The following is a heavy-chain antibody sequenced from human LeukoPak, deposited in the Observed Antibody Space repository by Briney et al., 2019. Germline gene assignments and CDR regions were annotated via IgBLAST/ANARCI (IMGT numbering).Heavy chain of an antibody. V-gene: IGHV4-59*12. CDR1: GGSISSYS. J-gene: IGHJ4*02. Sequence: SETLSLTCTFSGGSISSYSWSWVRQPPGRGLEWIGYIYYSGSTTYNPSLKSRVTISLDTSKNQFSLKLSSVTAADTAVYYCARWPGDYWGQGTLVTVSS. CDR2: IYYSGST. CDR3: ARWPGDY. D-gene: IGHD5-12*01.